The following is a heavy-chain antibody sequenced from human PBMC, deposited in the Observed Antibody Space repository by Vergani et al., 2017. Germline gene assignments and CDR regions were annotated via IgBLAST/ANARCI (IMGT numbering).Heavy chain of an antibody. J-gene: IGHJ4*02. CDR1: GFTFNHYA. D-gene: IGHD4-23*01. V-gene: IGHV3-23*01. CDR3: AKKYYGGNSVVDY. Sequence: EVQLLESGGDLVQPGGSLRLSCAASGFTFNHYAMNWVRQAPGKGLEWVSGISGSGGSTYYADSVKGRFTISRDNSKNTLYLQMNSLRAEDTAVYYCAKKYYGGNSVVDYWGQGTLVTVSS. CDR2: ISGSGGST.